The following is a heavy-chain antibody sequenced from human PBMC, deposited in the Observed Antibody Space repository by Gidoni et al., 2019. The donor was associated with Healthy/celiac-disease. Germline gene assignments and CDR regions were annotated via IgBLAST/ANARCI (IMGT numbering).Heavy chain of an antibody. CDR1: GFTFSSYG. Sequence: QVQLVESGGGVIQPGRSLRLSCAASGFTFSSYGMHWVRQAPGKGLEWVAVISYDGSNKYYADSVKGRFTISRDNSKNTLYLRMNSLRAEDTAVYYCAKDAPDSIAYYDFWSGSNYFDYWGQGTLVTVSS. CDR3: AKDAPDSIAYYDFWSGSNYFDY. D-gene: IGHD3-3*01. J-gene: IGHJ4*02. CDR2: ISYDGSNK. V-gene: IGHV3-30*18.